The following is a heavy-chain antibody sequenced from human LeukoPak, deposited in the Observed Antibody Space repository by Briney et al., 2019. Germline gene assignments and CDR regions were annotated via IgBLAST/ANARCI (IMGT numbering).Heavy chain of an antibody. J-gene: IGHJ4*02. D-gene: IGHD3-22*01. V-gene: IGHV3-30*18. CDR3: AKASANYYDSSGYYDPDY. Sequence: GSLRLSCAASGFTFSSYGMHWVRQAPGKGLEWVAVISYDGSNKYYADSVKGRFTISRDNSKNTLYLQMNSLRAEDTAVYYCAKASANYYDSSGYYDPDYWGQGTLVTVSS. CDR1: GFTFSSYG. CDR2: ISYDGSNK.